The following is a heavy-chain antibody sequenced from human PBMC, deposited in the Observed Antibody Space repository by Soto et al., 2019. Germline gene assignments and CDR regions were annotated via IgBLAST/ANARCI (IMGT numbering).Heavy chain of an antibody. J-gene: IGHJ5*02. V-gene: IGHV3-7*01. CDR1: GFTFSSYW. Sequence: EVQLVESGGGLVQPGGSLRLSCAASGFTFSSYWMSWVRQAPGKGLEWVANIKQDGSEKYYVDSVKGRFTISRDNAKNSLYLQMNCLRAEDPAVYYGARVPRSGYYLSWGWGTLVTVSS. D-gene: IGHD3-22*01. CDR2: IKQDGSEK. CDR3: ARVPRSGYYLS.